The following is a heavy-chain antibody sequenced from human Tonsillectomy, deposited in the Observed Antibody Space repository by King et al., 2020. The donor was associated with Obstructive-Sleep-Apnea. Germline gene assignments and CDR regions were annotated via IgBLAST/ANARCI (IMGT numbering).Heavy chain of an antibody. V-gene: IGHV4-38-2*02. CDR3: ARHRYFDSTGYYYDFDY. CDR1: SYSISSGYY. J-gene: IGHJ4*02. CDR2: VHHSGST. Sequence: VQLQESGPGLVKPSETLSLTCTVASYSISSGYYWGWIRQPPGKGLEWIGSVHHSGSTFYNPSLKSGVTISVDTSKNQFSLKLSSVTAADTAVYYCARHRYFDSTGYYYDFDYWGQGTLVTVSS. D-gene: IGHD3-22*01.